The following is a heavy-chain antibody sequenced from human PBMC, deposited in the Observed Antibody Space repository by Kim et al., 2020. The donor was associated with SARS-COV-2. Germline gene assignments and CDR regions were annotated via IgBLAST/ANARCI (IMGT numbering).Heavy chain of an antibody. J-gene: IGHJ4*02. CDR1: GYTFTSYG. D-gene: IGHD6-13*01. CDR3: ARVVGSAAVGQFPLRY. V-gene: IGHV1-18*04. CDR2: ISAYNGNT. Sequence: ASVKVSCKASGYTFTSYGISWVRQAPGQGLEWMGWISAYNGNTNYAQKLQGRVTMTTDTSTSTAYMELRSLRSDDTAVYYCARVVGSAAVGQFPLRYWGQGTLVTVSS.